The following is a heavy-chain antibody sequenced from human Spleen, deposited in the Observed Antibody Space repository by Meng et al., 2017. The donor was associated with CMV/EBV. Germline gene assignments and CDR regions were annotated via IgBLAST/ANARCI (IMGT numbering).Heavy chain of an antibody. J-gene: IGHJ4*02. CDR2: IYHSGST. V-gene: IGHV4-4*02. Sequence: SGGPISSSNWWSWVRPPPGKGLEWIGEIYHSGSTHYNPSLKSRVTISVDKSKNQFSLKLSPVTAADTAVYYCARDLGVTTAATGQNYWGQGTLVTVSS. D-gene: IGHD4-11*01. CDR3: ARDLGVTTAATGQNY. CDR1: GGPISSSNW.